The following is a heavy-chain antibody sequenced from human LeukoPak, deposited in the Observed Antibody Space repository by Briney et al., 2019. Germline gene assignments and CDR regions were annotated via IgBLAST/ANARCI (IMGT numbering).Heavy chain of an antibody. V-gene: IGHV4-39*01. J-gene: IGHJ4*02. D-gene: IGHD3-10*01. Sequence: SETLSLTCTVSGDSISSSGYYWGWIRQPPGKGLEWIASIYYSGRTYYNPSLKGRITISVDSSKNQFSLRLSSVTAADTAVYYCARRKYYTIENWGQGTLVTVSS. CDR2: IYYSGRT. CDR1: GDSISSSGYY. CDR3: ARRKYYTIEN.